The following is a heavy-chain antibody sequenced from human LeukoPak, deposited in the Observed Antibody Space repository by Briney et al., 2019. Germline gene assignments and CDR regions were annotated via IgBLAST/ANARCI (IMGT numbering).Heavy chain of an antibody. CDR1: GGTFNIYA. CDR2: IIPIVDIA. Sequence: SVKVSCKASGGTFNIYAFTWVRQAPGEGLEWMGRIIPIVDIANYAQKFQGRLTFSADRSTNSVYMELSSLTSEDTAVYYCARRHEDYVYSDSWGQGTLVTVSS. D-gene: IGHD4-17*01. CDR3: ARRHEDYVYSDS. J-gene: IGHJ4*02. V-gene: IGHV1-69*04.